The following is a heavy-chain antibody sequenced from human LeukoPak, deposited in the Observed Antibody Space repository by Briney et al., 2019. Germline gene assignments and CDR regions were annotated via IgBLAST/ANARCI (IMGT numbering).Heavy chain of an antibody. Sequence: GGSLRLSCAASGFKFSDHYIDWVRQAPGKGLEWVGRSRNKASSYTTEYAASVEGRFTISRDVSESSLYLQMNSLRTEDTAVYYCARKVSLAVAGTPYYYGMDVWGQGTTVTVSS. V-gene: IGHV3-72*01. CDR3: ARKVSLAVAGTPYYYGMDV. J-gene: IGHJ6*02. CDR1: GFKFSDHY. D-gene: IGHD6-19*01. CDR2: SRNKASSYTT.